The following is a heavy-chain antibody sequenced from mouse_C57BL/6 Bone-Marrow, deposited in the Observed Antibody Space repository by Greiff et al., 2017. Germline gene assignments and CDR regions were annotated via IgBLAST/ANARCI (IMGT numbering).Heavy chain of an antibody. Sequence: VQLQQPGAELVKPGASVKLSCKASGYTFTSYWMHWVKQRPGRGLAWIGRIYPNRGGTQYTEKFKSKATLTVDKPSSTAYMQLSSLTSEDSAVYYCARWGTPYAMDYWGQGTSVTVSS. CDR2: IYPNRGGT. CDR1: GYTFTSYW. J-gene: IGHJ4*01. CDR3: ARWGTPYAMDY. V-gene: IGHV1-72*01. D-gene: IGHD3-1*01.